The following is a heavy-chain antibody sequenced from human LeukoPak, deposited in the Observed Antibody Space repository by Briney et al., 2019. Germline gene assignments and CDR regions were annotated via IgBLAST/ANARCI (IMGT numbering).Heavy chain of an antibody. V-gene: IGHV3-30*18. CDR2: ISYGGSNE. J-gene: IGHJ4*02. CDR3: AKSQTRDMVRGLTPDY. CDR1: GFTFSSYG. D-gene: IGHD3-10*01. Sequence: GGSLRLSCEASGFTFSSYGMHWVRQAPGKGLEWVAVISYGGSNEYYADSVKGRFTISRDNSKNTLYLQMNSLTTEDTAVYYCAKSQTRDMVRGLTPDYWGQGTLVTVSS.